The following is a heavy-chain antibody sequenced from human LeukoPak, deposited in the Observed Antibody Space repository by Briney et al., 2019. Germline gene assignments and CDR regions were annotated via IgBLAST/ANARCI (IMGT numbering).Heavy chain of an antibody. D-gene: IGHD5-24*01. CDR1: GFTFSSYG. V-gene: IGHV3-30*02. J-gene: IGHJ4*02. CDR2: IRYDGSNK. Sequence: GGSLRLSCAASGFTFSSYGMHWVRQAPGKGLEWVAFIRYDGSNKYYADSVKGRFTISGDNAKNSLYLQMNSLRAEDTAVYYCAACVGMATITNYWGQGTLVTVSS. CDR3: AACVGMATITNY.